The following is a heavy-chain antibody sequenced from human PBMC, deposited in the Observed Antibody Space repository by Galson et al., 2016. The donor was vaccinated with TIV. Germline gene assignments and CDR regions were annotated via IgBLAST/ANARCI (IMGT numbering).Heavy chain of an antibody. Sequence: VSGESIGRSDYYWSWIRQNPGKGLEWIGYIYGSGSPYYNSALKRRVTMSVDTSRNQFSLKLTSMTAADTAVYYCVRETKRGVWFDPWGQGSLVTVSS. CDR3: VRETKRGVWFDP. J-gene: IGHJ5*02. V-gene: IGHV4-31*02. CDR1: GESIGRSDYY. D-gene: IGHD2-8*01. CDR2: IYGSGSP.